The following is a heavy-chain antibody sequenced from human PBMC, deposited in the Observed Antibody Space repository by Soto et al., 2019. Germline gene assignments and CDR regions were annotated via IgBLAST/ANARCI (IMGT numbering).Heavy chain of an antibody. J-gene: IGHJ4*02. CDR2: VNPQSGNT. V-gene: IGHV1-8*02. D-gene: IGHD5-18*01. CDR1: GYTFSSYD. Sequence: QVQLMQSGAEVRWPGASVKVSCKGSGYTFSSYDINWVRQASGQGLEWMGWVNPQSGNTDYAQKFQGRVTMTRXXXIXXVYMELNSLTSEDTAVYYCARRARVGRQLWLPFDYWAQGTLVTVSS. CDR3: ARRARVGRQLWLPFDY.